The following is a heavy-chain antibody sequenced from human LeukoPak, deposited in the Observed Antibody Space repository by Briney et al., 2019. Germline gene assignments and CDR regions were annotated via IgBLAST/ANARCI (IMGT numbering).Heavy chain of an antibody. D-gene: IGHD2-2*01. CDR2: INSDGSST. V-gene: IGHV3-74*01. CDR3: ARDVQGECCSSASCYSDY. CDR1: GFNFSIYW. Sequence: GGSLRLFCGASGFNFSIYWMHCVRQAPGKGLVWVSRINSDGSSTIYADSVRGRFTISRDNSKNTLYLQMNRLRVDDTAAYYCARDVQGECCSSASCYSDYWGQGTLVTVSS. J-gene: IGHJ4*02.